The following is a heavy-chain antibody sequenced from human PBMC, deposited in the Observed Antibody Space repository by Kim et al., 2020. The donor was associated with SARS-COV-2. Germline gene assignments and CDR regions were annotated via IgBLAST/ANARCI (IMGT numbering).Heavy chain of an antibody. D-gene: IGHD6-25*01. CDR3: ARGSASDTDY. CDR2: GT. Sequence: GTNYAQKFQGRVIMTRDTSISTAYMELSGLRSDDTAIYFCARGSASDTDYWGQGTLVTVSS. J-gene: IGHJ4*02. V-gene: IGHV1-2*02.